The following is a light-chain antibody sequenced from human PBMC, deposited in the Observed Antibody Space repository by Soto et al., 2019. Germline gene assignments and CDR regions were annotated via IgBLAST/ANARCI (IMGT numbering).Light chain of an antibody. CDR1: QSVGRD. V-gene: IGKV3-15*01. Sequence: EILMTQSPAALSVSPGESAIFSCRASQSVGRDLARYQQKAGQAPGLLISGASTRATGIPATFSGSGSGTNFTLTISSLQSEDFAVYHCQQYNNWPPWTFGQGTKVDIK. J-gene: IGKJ1*01. CDR3: QQYNNWPPWT. CDR2: GAS.